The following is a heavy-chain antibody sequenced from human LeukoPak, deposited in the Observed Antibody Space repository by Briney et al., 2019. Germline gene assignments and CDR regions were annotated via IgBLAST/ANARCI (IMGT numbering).Heavy chain of an antibody. J-gene: IGHJ4*02. CDR2: IYYSGST. V-gene: IGHV4-59*01. D-gene: IGHD5-12*01. CDR3: ARDGGGYSSWEGFDY. CDR1: GGSISSYY. Sequence: SETLSLTCTVSGGSISSYYWSWIRQPPGKGLGWIGYIYYSGSTNYNPSLKSRVTISVDTSKNQFSLKLSSVTAADTAVYYCARDGGGYSSWEGFDYWGQGTLVTVSS.